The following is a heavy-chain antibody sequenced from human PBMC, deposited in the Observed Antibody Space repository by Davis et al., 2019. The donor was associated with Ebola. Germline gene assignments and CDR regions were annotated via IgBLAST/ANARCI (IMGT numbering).Heavy chain of an antibody. Sequence: SETLSLTCSVSGDHINSGGYYWTWIRHRPGQGLEWIGHVHYSGSTEYNPSLKSRVTISVDTSKTHFSLKLSSVTTADSAVYYCARDRGGKYCSGPRCDKSKYYHYYYMDVWGEGTTVAVSS. CDR1: GDHINSGGYY. V-gene: IGHV4-31*03. D-gene: IGHD2-2*02. J-gene: IGHJ6*03. CDR2: VHYSGST. CDR3: ARDRGGKYCSGPRCDKSKYYHYYYMDV.